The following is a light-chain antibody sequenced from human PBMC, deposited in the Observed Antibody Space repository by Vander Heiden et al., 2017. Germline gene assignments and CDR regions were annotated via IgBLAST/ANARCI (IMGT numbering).Light chain of an antibody. Sequence: QSALTQPASGSGSPGQSITISCTGSSSDVGAYNFVSWYQHHPGKAPKLMIYDVSNRPSGVSNRFSGSKSGNTASLVISGLQAEDEADYYCSSYTSSNTVVFGGGTKLTVL. CDR2: DVS. CDR1: SSDVGAYNF. CDR3: SSYTSSNTVV. V-gene: IGLV2-14*03. J-gene: IGLJ2*01.